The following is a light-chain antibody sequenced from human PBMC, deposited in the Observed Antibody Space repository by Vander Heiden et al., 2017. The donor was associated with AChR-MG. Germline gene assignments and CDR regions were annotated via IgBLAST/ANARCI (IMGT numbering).Light chain of an antibody. CDR3: LQHKSYPYT. V-gene: IGKV1-17*03. Sequence: DIQMTQSPSAMSASVGDRVTITCRASQDISNYLIWFQQKPGKVPQRLIYAASSLQSGVPSRFSGSGSGTEFTLTLSSLQPEDFATYYCLQHKSYPYTFGQGTKVEIK. J-gene: IGKJ2*01. CDR1: QDISNY. CDR2: AAS.